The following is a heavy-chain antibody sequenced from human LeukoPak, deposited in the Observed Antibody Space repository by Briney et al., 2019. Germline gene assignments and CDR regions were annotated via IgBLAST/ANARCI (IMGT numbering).Heavy chain of an antibody. Sequence: GGSLRLSCAASGFTFSSYGMHWVRQAPGKGLEWVAVILSDGSSNDYEDSVKGRFTISRDNSMNTLSLEMNSLRVEDTAVYYCAKEGVGAEDAFDIWGQGTMVTVSS. V-gene: IGHV3-30*18. CDR1: GFTFSSYG. J-gene: IGHJ3*02. CDR2: ILSDGSSN. CDR3: AKEGVGAEDAFDI. D-gene: IGHD1-26*01.